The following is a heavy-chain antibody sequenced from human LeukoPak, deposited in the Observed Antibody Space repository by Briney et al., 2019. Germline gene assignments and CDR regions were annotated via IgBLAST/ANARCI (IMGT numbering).Heavy chain of an antibody. J-gene: IGHJ6*02. V-gene: IGHV3-11*04. D-gene: IGHD1-14*01. Sequence: GGSLRLSCAASGFTFSDYYMSWIRQAPGKGLEWVSYISSSSSTIYYADSVKGRFTISRDNAKNSLYLQMNSLRAEDTAVYYCARDPRNLFYYYGMDVWGQGTTVTVSS. CDR3: ARDPRNLFYYYGMDV. CDR1: GFTFSDYY. CDR2: ISSSSSTI.